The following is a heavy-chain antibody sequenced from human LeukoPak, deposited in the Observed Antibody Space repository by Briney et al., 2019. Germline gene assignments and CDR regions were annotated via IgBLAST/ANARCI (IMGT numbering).Heavy chain of an antibody. CDR1: GFTFSSYG. V-gene: IGHV3-33*01. CDR3: ARDRGSYWDGGNGY. D-gene: IGHD1-26*01. J-gene: IGHJ4*02. Sequence: PGGSLRLSCAASGFTFSSYGMHWVRQAPGKGLEWVAVIWYDGSNKYYADSVKGRFTIPRDNSKNTLYLQMNSLRAEDTAVYYCARDRGSYWDGGNGYWGQGTLVTVSS. CDR2: IWYDGSNK.